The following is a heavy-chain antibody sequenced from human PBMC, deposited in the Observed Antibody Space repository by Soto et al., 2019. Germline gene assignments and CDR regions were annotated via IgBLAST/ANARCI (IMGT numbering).Heavy chain of an antibody. D-gene: IGHD3-3*01. CDR2: IYWDDDK. V-gene: IGHV2-5*02. CDR3: AHRVLRTVFGLVTTTAIYFDF. J-gene: IGHJ4*02. CDR1: GFSLTTSGVG. Sequence: QITLNESGPPVVRPTETLTLTCRFSGFSLTTSGVGVGWIRQSPGKAPEWLALIYWDDDKRYSASLKSRLTITQDTSKNQVVLTVSDVDPTDTATYYCAHRVLRTVFGLVTTTAIYFDFWGQGTPVAVSS.